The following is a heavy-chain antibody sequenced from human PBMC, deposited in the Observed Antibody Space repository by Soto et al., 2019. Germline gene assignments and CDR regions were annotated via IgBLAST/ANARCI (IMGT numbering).Heavy chain of an antibody. CDR1: GDSISSNYW. Sequence: SETLSLTCAVSGDSISSNYWWSWVRQPPGKGLEWIGEIYHSGSTNYYPSLRSRVTISVDTSKNQFSLKLSSVTAADTAVYYCARNTYYYDSSGLIFDYWGQGTLVTVSS. J-gene: IGHJ4*02. D-gene: IGHD3-22*01. CDR3: ARNTYYYDSSGLIFDY. V-gene: IGHV4-4*02. CDR2: IYHSGST.